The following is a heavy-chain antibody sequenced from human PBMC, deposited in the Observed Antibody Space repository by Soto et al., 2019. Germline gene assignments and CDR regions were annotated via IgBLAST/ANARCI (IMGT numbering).Heavy chain of an antibody. V-gene: IGHV1-18*01. CDR3: VRGGTPTAY. J-gene: IGHJ4*02. CDR1: GYTFTNFG. D-gene: IGHD2-21*02. Sequence: QVQLVQSGAEVKKPGASVKVSCKASGYTFTNFGISWVRQAPGQGVEWMGWISAYNGNTNYAQKFQGRVNMTTDTSRSTAYREVRSLRFDDTAVYYCVRGGTPTAYWGQGTLVTVSS. CDR2: ISAYNGNT.